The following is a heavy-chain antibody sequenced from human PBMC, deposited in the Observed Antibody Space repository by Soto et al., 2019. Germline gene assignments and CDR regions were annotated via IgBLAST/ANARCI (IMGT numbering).Heavy chain of an antibody. D-gene: IGHD2-15*01. Sequence: PWGSLRLSCAASGFTFSGSAMHWWRQASGKGLEWVGRIRSKANSYATAYAASVKGRFTISRDDSKNTAYLQMNSLKTEDTAVYYCTRHIPPYCSGGSCYLGNNWFDPWGQGTLVTVSS. CDR2: IRSKANSYAT. CDR1: GFTFSGSA. V-gene: IGHV3-73*01. CDR3: TRHIPPYCSGGSCYLGNNWFDP. J-gene: IGHJ5*02.